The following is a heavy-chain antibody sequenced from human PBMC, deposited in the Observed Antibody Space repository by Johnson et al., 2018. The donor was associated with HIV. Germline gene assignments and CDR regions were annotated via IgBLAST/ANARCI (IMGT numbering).Heavy chain of an antibody. CDR1: AFTFSRHA. CDR2: ISYDGTNK. J-gene: IGHJ3*02. CDR3: AKPRSLWLEGAFDS. V-gene: IGHV3-30-3*02. D-gene: IGHD3-10*01. Sequence: QVQLVESGGGVVQPERSLRLSCSASAFTFSRHAMHWVRQAPGKGPEWVACISYDGTNKYYANSVKGRFTISRDNSKNTLYLQMNSLRAEDTAVYYCAKPRSLWLEGAFDSWGQGTMVTVSA.